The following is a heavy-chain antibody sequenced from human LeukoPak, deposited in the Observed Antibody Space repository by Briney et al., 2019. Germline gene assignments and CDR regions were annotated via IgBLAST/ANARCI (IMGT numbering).Heavy chain of an antibody. Sequence: ASVKVSCKASGDTFSTSGLNWVRQAPGQGLEWMGWISVNTGNTNYAQNLQGRVTMTTDTSTSTAYMELRSLRSDDTAVYYCAKLKYGVNSSDYWGQGTLVTVSS. CDR2: ISVNTGNT. V-gene: IGHV1-18*01. J-gene: IGHJ4*02. D-gene: IGHD4-17*01. CDR3: AKLKYGVNSSDY. CDR1: GDTFSTSG.